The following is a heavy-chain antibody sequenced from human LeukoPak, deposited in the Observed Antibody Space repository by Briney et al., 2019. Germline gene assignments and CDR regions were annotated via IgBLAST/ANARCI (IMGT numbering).Heavy chain of an antibody. J-gene: IGHJ3*02. CDR3: AKDMKWFDAFDI. CDR2: ISWNSGSM. D-gene: IGHD3-22*01. Sequence: PGRSLRLSCAASGFTFDDYAMHWVRQAPGKGLEWVSGISWNSGSMGYADSVKGRFTISRDNAKNSLYLQMNSLRAEDTALYYCAKDMKWFDAFDIWGQGTMVTVSS. CDR1: GFTFDDYA. V-gene: IGHV3-9*01.